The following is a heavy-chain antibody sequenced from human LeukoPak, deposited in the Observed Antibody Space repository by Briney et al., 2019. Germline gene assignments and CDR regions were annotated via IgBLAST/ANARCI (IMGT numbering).Heavy chain of an antibody. Sequence: KTGGSLRLSCAASGFTFSDYYMSWIRQAPGKGLEWVSYISSGSSYTNYADSVKGRFTISRDNAKNSLYLQMDSLRAEDTAVYYCARSRYDSSRPSDYWGQGTLVTVPS. CDR1: GFTFSDYY. CDR2: ISSGSSYT. CDR3: ARSRYDSSRPSDY. J-gene: IGHJ4*02. V-gene: IGHV3-11*03. D-gene: IGHD3-22*01.